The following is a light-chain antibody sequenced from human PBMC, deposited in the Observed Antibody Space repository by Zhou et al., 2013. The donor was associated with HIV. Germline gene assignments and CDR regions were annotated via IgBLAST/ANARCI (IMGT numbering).Light chain of an antibody. CDR2: GTS. CDR1: QSVSSK. J-gene: IGKJ4*01. CDR3: QQYNNWPLT. Sequence: EILMTQSSATLSVSPGERATLSCRASQSVSSKLAWYQQKPGQAPRLLMYGTSTRATGIPARFSGSGSGTEFTLTISSMESEDFAVYYCQQYNNWPLTFGGRDQGGDQT. V-gene: IGKV3-15*01.